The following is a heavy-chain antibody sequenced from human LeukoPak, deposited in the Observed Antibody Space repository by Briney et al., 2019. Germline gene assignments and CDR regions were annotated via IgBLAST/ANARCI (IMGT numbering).Heavy chain of an antibody. CDR2: IYHSGST. D-gene: IGHD3-10*01. V-gene: IGHV4-4*02. Sequence: SETLSLTCAVSGGSISSSNWWSWVRQPPGKGLEWIGEIYHSGSTNYNPSLKSRVTISVDKSKNQFSLKLSSVTAADTAVYYCARGPTINDYYGSGSSYHYGMDVWGQGTTVTVSS. CDR1: GGSISSSNW. J-gene: IGHJ6*02. CDR3: ARGPTINDYYGSGSSYHYGMDV.